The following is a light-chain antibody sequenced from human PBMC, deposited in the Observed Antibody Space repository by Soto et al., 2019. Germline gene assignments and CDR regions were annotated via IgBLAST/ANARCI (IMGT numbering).Light chain of an antibody. CDR2: DVS. CDR1: SSDIGDYNY. Sequence: QSALTQPACVSGSPGQSITISCTGTSSDIGDYNYVSWYQQYPGKVPKLVIYDVSHRPSGVSNRFSGSKSGNTASLTISGLQAEDEADYYCSSSTTTTSLVVFGGGTKVTVL. J-gene: IGLJ3*02. V-gene: IGLV2-14*01. CDR3: SSSTTTTSLVV.